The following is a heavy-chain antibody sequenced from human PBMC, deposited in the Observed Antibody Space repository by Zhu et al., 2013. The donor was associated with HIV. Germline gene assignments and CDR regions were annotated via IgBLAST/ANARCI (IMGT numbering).Heavy chain of an antibody. V-gene: IGHV1-69*06. CDR1: GGTFSSYA. D-gene: IGHD3-3*01. Sequence: QEQLVQSGAEVKTPGSSVKVSCRASGGTFSSYAISWVRQAPGQGLEWMGGIIAMFGTSNHAQKFQGRVTITADKPTTTVYMELTSLRSEDTAVYYCAKGVIFGVVIMGYFDYWGPGSLVTVSS. J-gene: IGHJ4*02. CDR2: IIAMFGTS. CDR3: AKGVIFGVVIMGYFDY.